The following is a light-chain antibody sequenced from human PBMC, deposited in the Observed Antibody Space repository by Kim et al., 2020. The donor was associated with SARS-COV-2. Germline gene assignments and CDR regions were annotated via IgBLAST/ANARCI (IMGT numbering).Light chain of an antibody. V-gene: IGKV1-6*01. Sequence: SASVGDRVTITCRASQGVRNNVGWYQQKPGRAPNLLIYDASSSQSGVPSRFTASGSGTDFSLTISSLQPEDSATYYCLQGAIYPLTFGGGTKLEI. CDR2: DAS. J-gene: IGKJ4*01. CDR1: QGVRNN. CDR3: LQGAIYPLT.